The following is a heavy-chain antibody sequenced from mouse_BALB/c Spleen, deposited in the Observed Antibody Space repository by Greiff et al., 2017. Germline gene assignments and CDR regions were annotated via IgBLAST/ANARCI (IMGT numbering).Heavy chain of an antibody. CDR1: GYTFTDYA. J-gene: IGHJ4*01. CDR2: ISTYYGDA. Sequence: QVQLQQSGAELVRPGVSVKISCKGSGYTFTDYAMHWVKQSHAKSLEWIGVISTYYGDASYNQKFKGKATMTVDKSSSTAYMELARLTSEDSAIYYCAREGTTAYYAMDYWGQGTSVTVSS. D-gene: IGHD1-2*01. V-gene: IGHV1S137*01. CDR3: AREGTTAYYAMDY.